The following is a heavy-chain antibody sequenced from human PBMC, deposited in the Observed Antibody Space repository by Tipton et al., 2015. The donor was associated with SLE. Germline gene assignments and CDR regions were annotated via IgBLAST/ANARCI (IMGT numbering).Heavy chain of an antibody. CDR1: GVSISTTNW. J-gene: IGHJ5*02. V-gene: IGHV4-4*02. Sequence: TLSLTCAVSGVSISTTNWWTWVRQPPGKGLEWIGSISYSGSTYYNPSLKSRVTISVDTSKNQFSLKLSSVTAADTAVYYCARSLSRKWTLDRWGQGTLVTVSS. CDR3: ARSLSRKWTLDR. CDR2: ISYSGST. D-gene: IGHD1-26*01.